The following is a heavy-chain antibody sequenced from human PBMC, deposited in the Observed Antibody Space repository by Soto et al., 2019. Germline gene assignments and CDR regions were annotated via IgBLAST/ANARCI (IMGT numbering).Heavy chain of an antibody. CDR1: GGSFIGYY. CDR2: INHSGST. CDR3: ARGPITMVRGDFFGWFDP. J-gene: IGHJ5*02. Sequence: SETLSLTCAVYGGSFIGYYWSWILQPPGKGLEWIGEINHSGSTNYNPSLKSRVTISVDTSKNQFSLKLSSVTAADTAVYYCARGPITMVRGDFFGWFDPWGQGTLVT. D-gene: IGHD3-10*01. V-gene: IGHV4-34*01.